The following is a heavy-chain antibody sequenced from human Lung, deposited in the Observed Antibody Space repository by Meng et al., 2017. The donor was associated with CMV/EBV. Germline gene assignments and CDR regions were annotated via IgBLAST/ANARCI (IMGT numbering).Heavy chain of an antibody. V-gene: IGHV3-74*01. Sequence: GESLKISCAASGFTFSSYWMHWVRQAPGKGLVWVSRINSDGSSTSYADSVKGRFTISRDNAKNTLYLQMNSLRAEDTAVYYCARDCHPEGGYPSDAFDIWGQGXMVTVSS. CDR3: ARDCHPEGGYPSDAFDI. CDR1: GFTFSSYW. CDR2: INSDGSST. D-gene: IGHD3-22*01. J-gene: IGHJ3*02.